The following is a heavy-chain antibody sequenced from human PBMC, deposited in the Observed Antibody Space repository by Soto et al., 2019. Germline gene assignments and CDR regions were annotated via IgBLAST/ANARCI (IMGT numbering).Heavy chain of an antibody. J-gene: IGHJ4*02. D-gene: IGHD6-19*01. CDR2: INHSGST. V-gene: IGHV4-34*01. CDR1: GGSFSGYY. Sequence: SETLSLTCAVYGGSFSGYYWSWIRQPPGKGLEWIGEINHSGSTNYNPSLKSRVTISVDTSKNQFSLKLSSVTAADTAVYYCARLGPLSSGWHYWGQGTLVTVSS. CDR3: ARLGPLSSGWHY.